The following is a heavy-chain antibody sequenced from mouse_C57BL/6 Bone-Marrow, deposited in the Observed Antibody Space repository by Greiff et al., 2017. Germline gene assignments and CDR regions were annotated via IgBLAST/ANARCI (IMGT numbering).Heavy chain of an antibody. D-gene: IGHD1-1*01. CDR3: ARRAVGPNYAMDY. V-gene: IGHV1-18*01. J-gene: IGHJ4*01. Sequence: VQLQQSGPELVKPGASVKIPCKASGYTFTDYNMDWVKQSHGKSLEWIGDINPNNGGTIYNQKFKGKATLTVDKSSSTAYMELRSLTSEDTAVYYCARRAVGPNYAMDYWGQGTSVTVSS. CDR1: GYTFTDYN. CDR2: INPNNGGT.